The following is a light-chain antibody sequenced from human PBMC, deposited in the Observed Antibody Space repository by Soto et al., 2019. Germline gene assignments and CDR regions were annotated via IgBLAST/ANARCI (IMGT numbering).Light chain of an antibody. Sequence: IVMTQSPVTLSVSPGERATLSCRASQSVSINLALYQQKPGQAPRLLIYDASTRATGIPARFSGSGSETDFTLTISSLEPADFAVYYCQQRSDWPLTFGQGTRLEIK. CDR3: QQRSDWPLT. CDR1: QSVSIN. V-gene: IGKV3-11*01. CDR2: DAS. J-gene: IGKJ5*01.